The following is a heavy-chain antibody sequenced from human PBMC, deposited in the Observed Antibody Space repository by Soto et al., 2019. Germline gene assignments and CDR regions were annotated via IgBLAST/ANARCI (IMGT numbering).Heavy chain of an antibody. D-gene: IGHD3-3*01. J-gene: IGHJ6*02. V-gene: IGHV3-15*01. CDR1: GFTFSNAW. Sequence: LRLSCAASGFTFSNAWMSWVRQAPGKGLEWVGRIKSKTDGGTTDYAAPVKGRFTISRDDSKNTLYLQMNSLKTEDTAVYYCTTDLTGYYDFWSGYYPYYYYYGMDVWGQGTTVTVSS. CDR2: IKSKTDGGTT. CDR3: TTDLTGYYDFWSGYYPYYYYYGMDV.